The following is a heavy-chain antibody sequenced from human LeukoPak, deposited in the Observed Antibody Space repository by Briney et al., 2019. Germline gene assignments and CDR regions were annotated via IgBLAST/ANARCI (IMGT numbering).Heavy chain of an antibody. CDR2: IHERGST. CDR1: GHSFNSDSF. D-gene: IGHD6-6*01. CDR3: ARASRPSNSWFDP. Sequence: SETLSLTCGVSGHSFNSDSFWGWIRQPPGQGLKWIGSIHERGSTFYNPSLKSRVTISIDTSKNQFSLNVNSVTAADTAVYYCARASRPSNSWFDPWGQGTVVTVSS. V-gene: IGHV4-38-2*01. J-gene: IGHJ5*02.